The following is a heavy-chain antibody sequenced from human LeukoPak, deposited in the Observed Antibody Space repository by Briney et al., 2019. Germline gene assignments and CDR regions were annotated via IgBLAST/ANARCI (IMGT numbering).Heavy chain of an antibody. D-gene: IGHD2-8*01. Sequence: PGGSLRLSCAASGFTFSSYSMNWVRQAPGKGLEWVSSISSSSYIYYADSVKGRFTISRDNAENSLYLQMNSLRAEDTAVYYCATIVLMVYGMDVWGKGTTVTVSS. CDR3: ATIVLMVYGMDV. CDR2: ISSSSYI. V-gene: IGHV3-21*01. J-gene: IGHJ6*03. CDR1: GFTFSSYS.